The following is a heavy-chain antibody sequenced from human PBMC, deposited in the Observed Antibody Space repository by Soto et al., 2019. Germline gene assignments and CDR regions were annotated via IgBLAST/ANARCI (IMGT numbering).Heavy chain of an antibody. Sequence: EVQLLESGGGLVQPGGSLRLSCAGSGFTLINYAMNWVRQAPGKGLEWVSTISGGGDAPFFADSVRGRFTISRDNSKNTVTLQMNNLGVDDTAVYFCARKVPGSTSRPDYWYVDLWGRGTLVTVSS. D-gene: IGHD3-10*01. CDR3: ARKVPGSTSRPDYWYVDL. CDR2: ISGGGDAP. V-gene: IGHV3-23*01. J-gene: IGHJ2*01. CDR1: GFTLINYA.